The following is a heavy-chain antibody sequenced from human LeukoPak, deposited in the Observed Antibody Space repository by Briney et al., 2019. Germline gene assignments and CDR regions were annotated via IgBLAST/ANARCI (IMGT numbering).Heavy chain of an antibody. CDR3: ARAVWDSRGHLFDY. D-gene: IGHD3-22*01. J-gene: IGHJ4*02. CDR2: ISSSSSYI. CDR1: GFTFNSYS. V-gene: IGHV3-21*01. Sequence: SGGSLRLSCAASGFTFNSYSMNWVRQAPGKGPEWVSCISSSSSYIYYADSVKGRFPIYRHNAKKSLSLQLNSLRAEDTAVYYCARAVWDSRGHLFDYWGQGTLVTVSS.